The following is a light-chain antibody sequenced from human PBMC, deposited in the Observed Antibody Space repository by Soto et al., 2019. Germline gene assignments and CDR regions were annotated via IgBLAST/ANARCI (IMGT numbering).Light chain of an antibody. V-gene: IGKV3-15*01. CDR3: QQSNNWPPYT. CDR1: QNVGNN. J-gene: IGKJ2*01. Sequence: EIVMTQSPATLSVSPGERATLSCRASQNVGNNLVWYQQKPGQAPRLLIYGASTRPAGIPDRFSGSGSGTEFTLTISGLQSDDFAVYYCQQSNNWPPYTFGQGTKVDIK. CDR2: GAS.